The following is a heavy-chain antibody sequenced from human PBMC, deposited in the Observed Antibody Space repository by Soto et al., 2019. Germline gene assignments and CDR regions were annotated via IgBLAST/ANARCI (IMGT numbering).Heavy chain of an antibody. Sequence: SETLSLTCTVSGGSISSSSYYWGWIRQPPGKGLEWIGSIYYSGSTYYNPSLKSRVTISVDTSKNQFSLKLSSVTAADTAVYYCARHRIIAAAGTGYYGMDVWGQGTTVTVSS. V-gene: IGHV4-39*01. D-gene: IGHD6-13*01. CDR1: GGSISSSSYY. CDR2: IYYSGST. CDR3: ARHRIIAAAGTGYYGMDV. J-gene: IGHJ6*02.